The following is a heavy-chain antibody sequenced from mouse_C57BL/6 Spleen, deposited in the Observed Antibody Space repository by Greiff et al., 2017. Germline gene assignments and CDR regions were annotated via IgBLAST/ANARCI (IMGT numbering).Heavy chain of an antibody. D-gene: IGHD1-1*01. V-gene: IGHV1-53*01. J-gene: IGHJ1*03. CDR1: GYTFTSYW. Sequence: QVQLQQPGTELVKPGASVKLSCKASGYTFTSYWMHWVKQRPGQGLEWIGNINPSNGGTNYNEKFKSKATLTVDKSSSTTYMQLSSLPSEDSAVYYCARGVYYYGSGHFDVWGTGTTVTVSS. CDR2: INPSNGGT. CDR3: ARGVYYYGSGHFDV.